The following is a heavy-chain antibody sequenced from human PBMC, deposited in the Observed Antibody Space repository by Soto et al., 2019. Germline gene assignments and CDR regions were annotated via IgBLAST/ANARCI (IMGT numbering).Heavy chain of an antibody. D-gene: IGHD2-2*01. J-gene: IGHJ4*02. CDR1: GDSISSYY. V-gene: IGHV4-59*01. CDR2: LYYGRSA. CDR3: ALRSMAVVPEY. Sequence: QVQLQESGPGLVKPSETLSLTCAVSGDSISSYYCMWIRQPPGKGLESIGYLYYGRSAYYHPSLKRRVTLSVDTSTNQCSLTLSSMTAADTAVYYCALRSMAVVPEYWGQGTLVTVSS.